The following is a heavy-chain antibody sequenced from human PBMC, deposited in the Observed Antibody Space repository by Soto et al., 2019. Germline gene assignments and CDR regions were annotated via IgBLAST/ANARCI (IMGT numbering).Heavy chain of an antibody. CDR3: ARRGPGTYFDY. V-gene: IGHV4-59*11. Sequence: SGTPSLTCPPPGVSLSGHYHMWVRQSPGKGLEYIGYIHNGGSTNYNPSLKSRVIISVDTSKNQFSLKLTSVTAADTAVYYCARRGPGTYFDYWGQGTLVTVSS. D-gene: IGHD6-13*01. CDR1: GVSLSGHY. CDR2: IHNGGST. J-gene: IGHJ4*02.